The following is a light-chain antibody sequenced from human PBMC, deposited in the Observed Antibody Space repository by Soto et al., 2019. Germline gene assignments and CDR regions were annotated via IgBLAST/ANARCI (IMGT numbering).Light chain of an antibody. V-gene: IGKV1-5*01. CDR3: QQYNSYSQT. CDR1: QSISSW. Sequence: DIRRTQSPSTLSASVGDRVTITCRASQSISSWLAWYQQKPGKAPKLLIYDASSLESGVPSRFSGSGSGTEFTLTISSLQPDDFATYYCQQYNSYSQTFGQGPKVDIK. J-gene: IGKJ1*01. CDR2: DAS.